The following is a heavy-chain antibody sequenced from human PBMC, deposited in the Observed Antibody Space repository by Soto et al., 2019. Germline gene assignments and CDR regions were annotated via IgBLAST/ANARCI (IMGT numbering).Heavy chain of an antibody. D-gene: IGHD3-3*01. CDR2: IKSKTDGGTT. Sequence: GGSLRLSCAASGFTFSNAWMSWVRQAPGKGLEWVGRIKSKTDGGTTDYAAPVKGRFTISRDDSKNTLYLQMNSLKTEDTAVYYCLPVFDFWSGYYYMDVWGKGTTVTVSS. CDR3: LPVFDFWSGYYYMDV. V-gene: IGHV3-15*01. J-gene: IGHJ6*03. CDR1: GFTFSNAW.